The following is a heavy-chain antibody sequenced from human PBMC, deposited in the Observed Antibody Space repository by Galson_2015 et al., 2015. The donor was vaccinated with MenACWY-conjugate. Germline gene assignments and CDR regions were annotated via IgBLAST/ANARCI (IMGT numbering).Heavy chain of an antibody. D-gene: IGHD2-15*01. CDR1: GFTFSSYS. V-gene: IGHV3-21*04. CDR2: ISSSSSYI. CDR3: ARDVGWVWFDP. Sequence: SLRLSCAASGFTFSSYSMNWVRQAPGKGLEWVSSISSSSSYIYYADSVKGRFTISRDNAKNSLYLQVNSLRAEDTAVYYCARDVGWVWFDPWGQGTLVTVSS. J-gene: IGHJ5*02.